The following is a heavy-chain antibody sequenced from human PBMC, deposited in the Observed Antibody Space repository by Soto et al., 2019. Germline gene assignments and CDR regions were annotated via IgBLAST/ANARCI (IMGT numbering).Heavy chain of an antibody. CDR1: GGSFSGYY. J-gene: IGHJ4*02. Sequence: SETLSLTCAVYGGSFSGYYWSWIRQRPGKGLEWIGEINHSGSTTYNPSLKSRVTISVDTSKNQFSLKLSSVTAADTAVYYCARGSIAVAGAPFDYWGQGTLVTVSS. CDR2: INHSGST. CDR3: ARGSIAVAGAPFDY. D-gene: IGHD6-19*01. V-gene: IGHV4-34*01.